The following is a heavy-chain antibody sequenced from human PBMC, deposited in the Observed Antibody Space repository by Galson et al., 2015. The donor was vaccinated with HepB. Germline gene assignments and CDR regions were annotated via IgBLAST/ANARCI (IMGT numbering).Heavy chain of an antibody. V-gene: IGHV3-15*01. CDR3: ATDTGESSALDF. D-gene: IGHD3-22*01. J-gene: IGHJ4*02. CDR1: GFTFGDAW. Sequence: SLRLSCAASGFTFGDAWMSWVRQAPGKGLEWVGGIKSRSNGETTQYAAPVKGRVTVSRDDSKNTLYLQLKSLKVEDTAVYYCATDTGESSALDFWGQGTLVTVSS. CDR2: IKSRSNGETT.